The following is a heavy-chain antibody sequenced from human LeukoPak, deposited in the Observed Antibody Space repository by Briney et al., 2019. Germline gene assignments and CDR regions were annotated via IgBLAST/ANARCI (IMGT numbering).Heavy chain of an antibody. Sequence: PSETLSLTCTVSVGSISSYYWGWVRQPAGKGLQWIGRIYASGTTNYNPSLKSRLTMSVDTSKNQFSLKLRPVTAADTAVYFCARQGYTASYYFLDYWSQGTLVTVSS. D-gene: IGHD1-26*01. V-gene: IGHV4-4*07. CDR3: ARQGYTASYYFLDY. J-gene: IGHJ4*02. CDR1: VGSISSYY. CDR2: IYASGTT.